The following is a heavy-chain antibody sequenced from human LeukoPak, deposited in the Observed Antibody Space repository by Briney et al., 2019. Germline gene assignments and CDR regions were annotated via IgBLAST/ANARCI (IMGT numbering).Heavy chain of an antibody. D-gene: IGHD6-13*01. Sequence: SETLSLTCTVSGGSISGYYWSWIRQPAEKGLEWIGRIYTSGSTNYNPSLESRVTMSVDTSKNQFSLKLNPVAAADTAVYYCARVWQQLVSWFDPWGQGTLVTVSS. V-gene: IGHV4-4*07. J-gene: IGHJ5*02. CDR1: GGSISGYY. CDR3: ARVWQQLVSWFDP. CDR2: IYTSGST.